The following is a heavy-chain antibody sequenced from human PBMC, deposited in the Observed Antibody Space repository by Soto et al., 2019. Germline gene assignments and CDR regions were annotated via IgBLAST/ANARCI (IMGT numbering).Heavy chain of an antibody. Sequence: SETLSLTCTVSGGSISSRSYYWGWIRQPPGKALEWIATIYYGVNNYYNPSLKSRVTLSVDTSKNQFSLMVTSVTAADTAVYYCARRSDDYGEYFDYWGQGTLVTVSS. J-gene: IGHJ4*02. CDR2: IYYGVNN. CDR3: ARRSDDYGEYFDY. V-gene: IGHV4-39*01. CDR1: GGSISSRSYY. D-gene: IGHD4-17*01.